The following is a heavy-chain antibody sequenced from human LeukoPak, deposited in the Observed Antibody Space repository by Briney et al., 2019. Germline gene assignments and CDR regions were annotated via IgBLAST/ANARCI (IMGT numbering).Heavy chain of an antibody. D-gene: IGHD6-13*01. J-gene: IGHJ6*03. Sequence: SETLSLTCTVSGGSISSYYWSWIRQPAGKGLEWIGRIYTSGSTNYNPSLKSRVTISVDTSKNQFSLKLSSVTAADTAVYYCASHSSIPGYYYMDVWGKGTTVTISS. CDR1: GGSISSYY. V-gene: IGHV4-4*07. CDR3: ASHSSIPGYYYMDV. CDR2: IYTSGST.